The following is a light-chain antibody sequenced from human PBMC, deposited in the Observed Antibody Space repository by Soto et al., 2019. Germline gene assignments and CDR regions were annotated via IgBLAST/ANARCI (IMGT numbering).Light chain of an antibody. CDR2: DVS. J-gene: IGLJ1*01. V-gene: IGLV2-14*01. CDR1: SSDVGGYNY. Sequence: QSVLTQPASVSGSPGQSITISCTGTSSDVGGYNYVSWYQQHPGKAPKLMIYDVSNRPSGVSNRFPGSKSGNTASLTISGVQAEDRAGLYCRSISRSNTLPQVFRTGAKVDVL. CDR3: RSISRSNTLPQV.